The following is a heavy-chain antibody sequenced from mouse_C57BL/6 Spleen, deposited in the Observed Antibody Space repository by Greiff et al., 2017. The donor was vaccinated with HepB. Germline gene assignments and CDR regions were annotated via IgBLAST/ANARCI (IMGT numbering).Heavy chain of an antibody. Sequence: VQLQQSGPELVKPGASVKLSCKASGYTFTSYDINWVKQRPGQGLEWIGWIYPRDGSTKYYEKFKGKATLTVDTSSSTAYMEIHSLTSEDSAVYFCAKSSRGYWGQGTTLTVSS. CDR2: IYPRDGST. CDR3: AKSSRGY. J-gene: IGHJ2*01. CDR1: GYTFTSYD. D-gene: IGHD1-3*01. V-gene: IGHV1-85*01.